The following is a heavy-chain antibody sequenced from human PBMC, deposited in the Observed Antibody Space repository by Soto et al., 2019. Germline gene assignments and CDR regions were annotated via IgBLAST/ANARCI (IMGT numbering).Heavy chain of an antibody. CDR1: GYMFTDFG. CDR3: AREMPGYCSSSACLPGY. D-gene: IGHD2-2*03. CDR2: VSAYTGDT. V-gene: IGHV1-18*01. J-gene: IGHJ4*02. Sequence: QVQLVQSGAEVKKPGTSVKVSCKASGYMFTDFGLVWVRQAPGQGPEWMGWVSAYTGDTNYAQKFRGRVTMTTDTSTTTAYMELRSLRSDDTAMYYCAREMPGYCSSSACLPGYWGQGTLVTVSS.